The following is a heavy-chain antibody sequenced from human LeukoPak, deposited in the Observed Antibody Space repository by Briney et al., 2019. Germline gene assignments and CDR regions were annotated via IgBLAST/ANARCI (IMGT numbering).Heavy chain of an antibody. D-gene: IGHD4-23*01. CDR1: GFTVSTNY. J-gene: IGHJ4*02. CDR3: ARGDDYGGPWYYFDY. Sequence: GGSLRLSCAASGFTVSTNYMNWVRQAPGKGLVWVSVIYSSGSTYYADSVKGRFTISRDNSKNTLYLQMNSLRAEDTAVYFCARGDDYGGPWYYFDYWGQGTLVTVSS. V-gene: IGHV3-53*01. CDR2: IYSSGST.